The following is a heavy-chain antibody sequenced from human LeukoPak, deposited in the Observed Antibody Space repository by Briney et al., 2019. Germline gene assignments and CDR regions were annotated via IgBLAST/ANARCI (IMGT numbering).Heavy chain of an antibody. CDR1: GGSISSYY. V-gene: IGHV4-59*01. CDR2: IYYSGST. CDR3: ARGGSNYVGEFDY. D-gene: IGHD3-16*01. Sequence: SETLSLTCTVSGGSISSYYWSWIRQPPGKGLEWIGYIYYSGSTNYNPSLKSRVTISVDTSKNQFSLRLSSVTAADTAVYYCARGGSNYVGEFDYWGQGTLVTVSS. J-gene: IGHJ4*02.